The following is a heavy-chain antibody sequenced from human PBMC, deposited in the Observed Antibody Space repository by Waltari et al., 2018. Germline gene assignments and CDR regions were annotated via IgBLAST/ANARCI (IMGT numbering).Heavy chain of an antibody. CDR1: AFTFNSYA. D-gene: IGHD3-22*01. V-gene: IGHV3-30-3*01. Sequence: QVQLVESGGGVVQPGRSLRLSCAASAFTFNSYAMHWVRQAPGKGLEWVAVISYDGSKEYYADSVQGRFTISRDNSKSTLYLQMNSLRAEDTAVYYCARVGDYYDSSGYPETWGQGTPVTVSS. J-gene: IGHJ5*02. CDR3: ARVGDYYDSSGYPET. CDR2: ISYDGSKE.